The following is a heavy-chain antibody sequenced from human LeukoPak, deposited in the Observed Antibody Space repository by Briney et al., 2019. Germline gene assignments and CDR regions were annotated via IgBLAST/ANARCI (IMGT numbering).Heavy chain of an antibody. CDR3: ARDLYPSLEVADPRGGMDV. D-gene: IGHD6-19*01. CDR2: ISGYNGNT. J-gene: IGHJ6*01. Sequence: GASVKVSCKSSGSTFTFYGVIWVRQAPGQGLEWMGWISGYNGNTKYAEKFQDRGSMSRDSSTGTAYMEVRSLTSDDTAVYYCARDLYPSLEVADPRGGMDVWGQGTTVTVSS. V-gene: IGHV1-18*01. CDR1: GSTFTFYG.